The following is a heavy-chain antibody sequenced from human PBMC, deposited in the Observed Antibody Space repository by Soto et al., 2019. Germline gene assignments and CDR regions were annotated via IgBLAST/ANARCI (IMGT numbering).Heavy chain of an antibody. D-gene: IGHD2-21*01. V-gene: IGHV4-59*08. CDR2: FSYTGTT. Sequence: SETLSLTCSVSGDSISDYCWNWIRQPPGKGLEWIGYFSYTGTTNYNPSLKSRVTISADTSKNQFFLKLSSVTAADTAVYYCGRHLFSDVWGQGTPVTVSS. CDR1: GDSISDYC. J-gene: IGHJ6*02. CDR3: GRHLFSDV.